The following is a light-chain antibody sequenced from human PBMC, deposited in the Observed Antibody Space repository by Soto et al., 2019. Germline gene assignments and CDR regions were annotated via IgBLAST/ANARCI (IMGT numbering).Light chain of an antibody. J-gene: IGKJ1*01. CDR1: QSVSSN. V-gene: IGKV3-15*01. Sequence: EIVMTQSPATLSVSPGERATLSCRASQSVSSNLAWYQQKPGQAPRLLLYGATTRATGIPARVSGSGSGTESTLTISLLQSEDFAVYYCQQYNNWWTFGQGTKVEIK. CDR3: QQYNNWWT. CDR2: GAT.